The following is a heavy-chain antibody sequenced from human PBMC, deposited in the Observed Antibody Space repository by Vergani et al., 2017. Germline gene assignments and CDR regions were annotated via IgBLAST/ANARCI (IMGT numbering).Heavy chain of an antibody. J-gene: IGHJ4*02. CDR2: IIPIFGTA. D-gene: IGHD2-15*01. Sequence: QVQLVQSGAEVKKPGSSVKVSCKASGGTFSSYAISWVRQAPGQGLEWLGGIIPIFGTANYAQKFQGRVTITADESPSPAYMELSSLGSEDTAVYYCAGSPYCSGGSCYLASPFDYWGQGTLVTVSA. V-gene: IGHV1-69*01. CDR1: GGTFSSYA. CDR3: AGSPYCSGGSCYLASPFDY.